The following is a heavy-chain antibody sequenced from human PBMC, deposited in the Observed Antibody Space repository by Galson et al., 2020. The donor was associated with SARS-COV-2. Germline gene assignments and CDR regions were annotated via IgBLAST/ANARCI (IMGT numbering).Heavy chain of an antibody. D-gene: IGHD3-10*01. CDR3: AIEGITMVRGVRSWFDP. CDR1: GYTFTGYY. Sequence: ASVKVSCKASGYTFTGYYMHWVRQAPGQGLEWMGWINPNSGGTNYAQKFQGRVTMTRDTSISTAYMELSRLRSDDTAVYYCAIEGITMVRGVRSWFDPGGQGTLVTVSS. V-gene: IGHV1-2*02. CDR2: INPNSGGT. J-gene: IGHJ5*02.